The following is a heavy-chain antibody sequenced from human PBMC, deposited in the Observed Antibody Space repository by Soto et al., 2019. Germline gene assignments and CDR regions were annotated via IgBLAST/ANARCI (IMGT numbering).Heavy chain of an antibody. CDR2: IYYRGST. D-gene: IGHD3-22*01. CDR1: SGSISRGGFY. CDR3: ARVGNYYDSSGYYYIGWFDP. Sequence: TLSLACTVSSGSISRGGFYCTWLREHPGNGLEWIGYIYYRGSTYYNTSLKSRVTISVDTSQNPFSLTLSSVTATDTAVYLCARVGNYYDSSGYYYIGWFDPWGQGTLVTVSS. J-gene: IGHJ5*02. V-gene: IGHV4-31*03.